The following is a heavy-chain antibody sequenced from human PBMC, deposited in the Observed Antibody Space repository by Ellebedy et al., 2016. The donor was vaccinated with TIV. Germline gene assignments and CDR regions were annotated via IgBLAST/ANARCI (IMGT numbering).Heavy chain of an antibody. CDR1: GFTFSSYS. V-gene: IGHV3-48*04. J-gene: IGHJ5*02. Sequence: GESLKISCAASGFTFSSYSMSWVRQAPGKGLEWVSYISSSGSTTFYADSVKGRFIISRDTAKNSLYLQMNSLRADDTAIYYCARDADSGYVTGVNWFDPWGQGTLVIVSS. D-gene: IGHD5-12*01. CDR2: ISSSGSTT. CDR3: ARDADSGYVTGVNWFDP.